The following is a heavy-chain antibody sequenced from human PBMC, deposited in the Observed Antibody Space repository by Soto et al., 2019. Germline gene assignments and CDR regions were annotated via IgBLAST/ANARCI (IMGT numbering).Heavy chain of an antibody. Sequence: EVQLLESGGGLVQPGGSLRLSCAASGFTFSSYAMRWVRQAPVKGLEWVSAISGSGDSTYYADSVKGRFTISRDNSKNTLHLQMSSLRAEDTAVYYCARRGSGSYYDYWGQGTLVTVSS. CDR2: ISGSGDST. D-gene: IGHD1-26*01. CDR1: GFTFSSYA. V-gene: IGHV3-23*01. J-gene: IGHJ4*02. CDR3: ARRGSGSYYDY.